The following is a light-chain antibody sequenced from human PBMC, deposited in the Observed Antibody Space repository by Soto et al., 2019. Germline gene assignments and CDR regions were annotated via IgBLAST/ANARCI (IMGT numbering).Light chain of an antibody. J-gene: IGKJ1*01. Sequence: EIVLTQSPATLSLSPAEKANLSCRASQSVSSYLAWCQQKPGQAPRLLIYDASNRATGIPARFSGSGSGTDFTLAISSLEPEDFAVYYCQQRSNWPWTFGQGTKGDIK. CDR3: QQRSNWPWT. CDR2: DAS. CDR1: QSVSSY. V-gene: IGKV3-11*01.